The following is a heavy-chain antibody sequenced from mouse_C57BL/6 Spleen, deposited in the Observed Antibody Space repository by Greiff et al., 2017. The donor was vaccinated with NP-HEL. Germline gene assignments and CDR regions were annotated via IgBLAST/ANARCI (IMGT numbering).Heavy chain of an antibody. CDR2: IDPETGGT. CDR3: TRGGTIGAMDY. V-gene: IGHV1-15*01. D-gene: IGHD2-14*01. CDR1: GYTFTDYE. J-gene: IGHJ4*01. Sequence: QVQLQQSGAELVRPGASVTLSCKASGYTFTDYEMHWVKQTPVHGLEWIGAIDPETGGTAYNQKFKGKAILTADKSSSTAYMELRSLTSEDSAVYYCTRGGTIGAMDYWGQGTSVTVSS.